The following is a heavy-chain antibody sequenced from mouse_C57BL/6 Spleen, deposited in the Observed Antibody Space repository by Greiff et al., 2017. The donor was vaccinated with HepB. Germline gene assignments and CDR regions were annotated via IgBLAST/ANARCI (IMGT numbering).Heavy chain of an antibody. CDR2: IWGVGST. J-gene: IGHJ3*01. D-gene: IGHD2-4*01. CDR1: GFSLTSYG. CDR3: ARTYDYDGGFAY. Sequence: VKLMESGPGLVAPSQSLSITCTVSGFSLTSYGVDWVRQSPGKGLEWLGVIWGVGSTNYNSALKSRLSISKDNSKSQVFLNMNSLQTDDTAMYYCARTYDYDGGFAYWGQGTLVTVSA. V-gene: IGHV2-6*01.